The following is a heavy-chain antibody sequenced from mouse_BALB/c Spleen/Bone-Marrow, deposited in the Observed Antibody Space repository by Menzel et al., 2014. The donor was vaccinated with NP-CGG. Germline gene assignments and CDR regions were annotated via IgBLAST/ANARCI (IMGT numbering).Heavy chain of an antibody. V-gene: IGHV14-3*02. D-gene: IGHD2-3*01. CDR2: IDPANGNT. CDR1: GFNIKDTY. J-gene: IGHJ4*01. Sequence: EVKLQASGAELVKPGASVKLSCTASGFNIKDTYMHWVKQRPEQGLEWIERIDPANGNTKYDPKFQGKATITADTSSNTAYLQLSSLTSEDTAVYYCARGLLQYYYAMDYWGQGTSVTVSS. CDR3: ARGLLQYYYAMDY.